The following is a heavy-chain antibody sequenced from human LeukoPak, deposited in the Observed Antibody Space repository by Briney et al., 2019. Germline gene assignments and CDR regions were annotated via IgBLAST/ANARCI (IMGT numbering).Heavy chain of an antibody. CDR2: IYHSGST. J-gene: IGHJ3*01. D-gene: IGHD3-22*01. V-gene: IGHV4-38-2*02. Sequence: SETLSLTCTVSGYSISSGYYWGWIRQPPGKGLEWIGSIYHSGSTYYNPSLKSRVTISVDTSKNQFSLRLSSVTAADTAVYYCARDYRLTMIVAWDQGTMVTVSS. CDR1: GYSISSGYY. CDR3: ARDYRLTMIVA.